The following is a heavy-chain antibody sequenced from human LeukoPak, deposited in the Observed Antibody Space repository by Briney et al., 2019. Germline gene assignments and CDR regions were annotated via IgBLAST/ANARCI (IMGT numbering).Heavy chain of an antibody. CDR2: IYYSGST. CDR1: GGSLSSYY. V-gene: IGHV4-59*08. D-gene: IGHD6-19*01. Sequence: SETLSLTCTVSGGSLSSYYWSWIRQPPGKGLEWIGYIYYSGSTNYNPSLKSRVTISVDTSKNQFSLKLSSVTAADTAVYYCARGRSGWLHLDYWGQGTLVTVSS. CDR3: ARGRSGWLHLDY. J-gene: IGHJ4*02.